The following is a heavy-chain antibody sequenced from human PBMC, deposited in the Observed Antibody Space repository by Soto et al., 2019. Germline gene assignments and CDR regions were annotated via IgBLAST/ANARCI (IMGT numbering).Heavy chain of an antibody. D-gene: IGHD4-17*01. CDR1: GRSISSSTW. V-gene: IGHV4-4*02. CDR2: ICHSGST. J-gene: IGHJ4*02. Sequence: PSETQSLTYVVCGRSISSSTWWSWVRQSPGKGLEWIGEICHSGSTNYNPSFKSRLTMSIDKSKNQFSLNLSSVTAADTATYLCAHAGDYDLLTFDHWGPGTLVTVSS. CDR3: AHAGDYDLLTFDH.